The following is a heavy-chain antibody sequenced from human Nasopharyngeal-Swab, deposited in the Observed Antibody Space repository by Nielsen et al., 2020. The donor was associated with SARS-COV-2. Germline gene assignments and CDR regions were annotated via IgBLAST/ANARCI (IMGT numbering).Heavy chain of an antibody. CDR2: IYYSGST. CDR3: ARDIRTYDILTGYSLGYFDL. D-gene: IGHD3-9*01. Sequence: GTGLEWHGYIYYSGSTNYNPSLKSRVTISVDTSKNQFSLKLSSVTAADTAVYYCARDIRTYDILTGYSLGYFDLWGRGTLVTVSS. J-gene: IGHJ2*01. V-gene: IGHV4-59*01.